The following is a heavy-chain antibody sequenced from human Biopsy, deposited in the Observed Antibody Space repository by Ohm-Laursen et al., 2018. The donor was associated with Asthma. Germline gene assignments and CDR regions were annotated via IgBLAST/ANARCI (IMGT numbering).Heavy chain of an antibody. J-gene: IGHJ6*02. CDR2: TNERGVT. CDR1: PGSFSGFF. CDR3: ARGPELDV. V-gene: IGHV4-34*01. Sequence: SETLSLTCDVYPGSFSGFFWTWIGQSPGKGLEWIGETNERGVTNNNPSLKSRVIISIDTYWNRVSLKLTSVTAADTAVYYCARGPELDVWGQGTTVTVSS.